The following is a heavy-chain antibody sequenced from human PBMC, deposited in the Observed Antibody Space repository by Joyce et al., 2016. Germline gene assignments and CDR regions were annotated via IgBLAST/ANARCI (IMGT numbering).Heavy chain of an antibody. CDR2: INNSGDT. D-gene: IGHD6-19*01. CDR1: GGPFRGFF. Sequence: QVQLQQWGAGLLKPSETLSLTCAVSGGPFRGFFWTWVRQPPGKGLEWIGDINNSGDTNYNPSLKTQVTFSVDTSKNQFSLKLTSLSAADTAVYYCARSQWLAPLMYWGQGTPVTVSS. V-gene: IGHV4-34*01. J-gene: IGHJ4*02. CDR3: ARSQWLAPLMY.